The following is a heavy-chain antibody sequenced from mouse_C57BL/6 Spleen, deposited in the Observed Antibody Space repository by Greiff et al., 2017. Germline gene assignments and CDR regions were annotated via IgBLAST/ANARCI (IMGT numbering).Heavy chain of an antibody. D-gene: IGHD2-5*01. CDR3: ARGAYYSKNFDY. J-gene: IGHJ2*01. V-gene: IGHV1-80*01. CDR2: IYPGDGDT. CDR1: GYAFSSYW. Sequence: QVQLQQSGAELVKPGASVKISCKASGYAFSSYWMNWVKQRPGKGLEWIGQIYPGDGDTNYNGKFKGKATLTADKSSSTAYMQLSSLTSEDSAVYFCARGAYYSKNFDYWGQGTTLTVSS.